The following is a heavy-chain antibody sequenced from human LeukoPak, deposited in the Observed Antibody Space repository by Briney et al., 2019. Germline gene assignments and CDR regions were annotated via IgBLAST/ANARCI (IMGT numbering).Heavy chain of an antibody. CDR2: ISAYNGNT. CDR3: ARYDSSGYPPRDYYYYGMDV. J-gene: IGHJ6*02. D-gene: IGHD3-22*01. V-gene: IGHV1-18*01. CDR1: GYTFTSYG. Sequence: ASVKVSCKASGYTFTSYGISWVRQAPGQGLEWMGWISAYNGNTNYAQKLQGRVTMTTDTSTSTAYMELRSLRSDDTAVYYCARYDSSGYPPRDYYYYGMDVWGHGTTVTVSS.